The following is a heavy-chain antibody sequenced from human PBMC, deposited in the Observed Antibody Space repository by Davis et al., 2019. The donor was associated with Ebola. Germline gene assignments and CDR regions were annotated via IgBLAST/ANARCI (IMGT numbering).Heavy chain of an antibody. CDR2: TYYNSKWYN. J-gene: IGHJ6*02. CDR3: TRGWLRGGMDV. V-gene: IGHV6-1*01. D-gene: IGHD5-18*01. Sequence: HPQTPSLTRVIPGDSVSSAGWNWSSQSPARGLEWLGRTYYNSKWYNDYAVSVKSRITINPDTSKNQFSLQLNSVTPEDTALYYCTRGWLRGGMDVWGEGTTVTV. CDR1: GDSVSSAG.